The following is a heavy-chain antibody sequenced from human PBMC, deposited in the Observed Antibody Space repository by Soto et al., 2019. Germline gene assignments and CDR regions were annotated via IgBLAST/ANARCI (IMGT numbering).Heavy chain of an antibody. J-gene: IGHJ4*02. Sequence: QVQLVQSGAEVKKPGASVKVSCKASGYTFTSYGISWVRQAPGQGLEWMGWISAYNGNTNYAQKPQGRVTMTTDTSTSTSYMELRSMRSDDTAVYYCARDAEVVRGPRGFDYWGQGTLVTVST. CDR3: ARDAEVVRGPRGFDY. D-gene: IGHD3-10*01. CDR1: GYTFTSYG. CDR2: ISAYNGNT. V-gene: IGHV1-18*01.